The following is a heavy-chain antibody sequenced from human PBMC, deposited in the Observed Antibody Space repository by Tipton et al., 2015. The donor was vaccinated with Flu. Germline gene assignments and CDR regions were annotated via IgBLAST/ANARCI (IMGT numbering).Heavy chain of an antibody. Sequence: LRLSCTVSGGSISSYYWSWIWQPPGKGLEWIGYIYYSGSTNYNPFLKSRVTISVDTSKNQFSLKLSSVTAADTAVYYCARDGYYYDSSGLMDVWGQGTTVTVSS. CDR3: ARDGYYYDSSGLMDV. CDR1: GGSISSYY. V-gene: IGHV4-59*01. J-gene: IGHJ6*02. CDR2: IYYSGST. D-gene: IGHD3-22*01.